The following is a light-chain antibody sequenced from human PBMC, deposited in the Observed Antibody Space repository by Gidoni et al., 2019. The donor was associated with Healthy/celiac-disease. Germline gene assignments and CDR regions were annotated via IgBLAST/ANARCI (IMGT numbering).Light chain of an antibody. J-gene: IGKJ4*01. CDR3: QQRSNWPLT. CDR2: DAS. V-gene: IGKV3-11*01. CDR1: QSVSSY. Sequence: IVFTQSPATLSLSPGERATLSCRASQSVSSYLAWYQQKPGQAPRLLIYDASNRATGIPARVSGSGSGTDFTLTISSLEPEDFAVYYCQQRSNWPLTFGGGTKVEIK.